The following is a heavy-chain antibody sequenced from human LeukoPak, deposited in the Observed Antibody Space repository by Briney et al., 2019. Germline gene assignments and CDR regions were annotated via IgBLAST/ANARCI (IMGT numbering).Heavy chain of an antibody. CDR3: AKDDAWLRFLY. CDR1: GFTFSSYS. Sequence: GGSLRLSCAASGFTFSSYSMNWVRQAPGKGLEWVSSINSNSNYIFYADSVKGRFTISRDNAKNSLYLQMNSLRAEDTAIYYCAKDDAWLRFLYWGQGTLVTVSS. J-gene: IGHJ4*02. CDR2: INSNSNYI. D-gene: IGHD5-12*01. V-gene: IGHV3-21*04.